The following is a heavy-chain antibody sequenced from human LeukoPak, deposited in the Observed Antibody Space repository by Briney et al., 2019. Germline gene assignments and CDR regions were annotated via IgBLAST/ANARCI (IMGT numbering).Heavy chain of an antibody. CDR3: ARDLGSGWYYFEY. V-gene: IGHV1-3*03. D-gene: IGHD6-19*01. J-gene: IGHJ4*02. Sequence: GASVKVSCKASGYTFTSYAMHWARQAPGQRLEWMGWINAGNGNTKYSQEFQGRVTITRDTSASTAYMELSSLRSEDMAVYYCARDLGSGWYYFEYWGQGTLVTVSS. CDR1: GYTFTSYA. CDR2: INAGNGNT.